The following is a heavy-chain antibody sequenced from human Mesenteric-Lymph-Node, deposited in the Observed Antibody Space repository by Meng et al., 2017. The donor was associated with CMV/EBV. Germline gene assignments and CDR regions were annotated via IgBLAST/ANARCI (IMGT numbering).Heavy chain of an antibody. CDR1: GVSVDTGTYY. Sequence: SETLSLTCTVSGVSVDTGTYYWTWMRQAPGKTLEWIGYVFYSGKTDYNLSLRGRVTISLDKSRNQFSLTLNSVTAADTAVYFCARHKYGDFVFDFWGQGTLVTVSS. V-gene: IGHV4-61*01. D-gene: IGHD2-21*02. CDR3: ARHKYGDFVFDF. J-gene: IGHJ5*01. CDR2: VFYSGKT.